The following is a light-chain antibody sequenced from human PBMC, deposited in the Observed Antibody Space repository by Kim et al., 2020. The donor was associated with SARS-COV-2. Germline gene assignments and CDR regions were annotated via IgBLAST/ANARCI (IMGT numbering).Light chain of an antibody. V-gene: IGLV2-8*01. J-gene: IGLJ2*01. CDR3: VSYGGGGTDVV. CDR2: EVD. CDR1: SSDFGAYKY. Sequence: QSALTQPPSASGSPGQSVTISCTGTSSDFGAYKYVSWYQHHPGKAPKVMIYEVDKRPAGVPDSFSGSKSGNTASLTVSGLQAEDEADYYCVSYGGGGTDVVFGGGTQLTVL.